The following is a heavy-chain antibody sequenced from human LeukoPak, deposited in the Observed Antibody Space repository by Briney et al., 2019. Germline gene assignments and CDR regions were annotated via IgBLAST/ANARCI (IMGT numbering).Heavy chain of an antibody. CDR2: ISGSGGST. CDR1: GFTFSSYG. Sequence: GGSLRLSCAASGFTFSSYGMSWVRQAPGKGLEWVSSISGSGGSTYYADSVKGRFTISRDNSKNTLSVQINSLRAEDTAVYFCARDRGFCSGGSCYNSFDPWGQGTLVTVSS. J-gene: IGHJ5*02. V-gene: IGHV3-23*01. CDR3: ARDRGFCSGGSCYNSFDP. D-gene: IGHD2-15*01.